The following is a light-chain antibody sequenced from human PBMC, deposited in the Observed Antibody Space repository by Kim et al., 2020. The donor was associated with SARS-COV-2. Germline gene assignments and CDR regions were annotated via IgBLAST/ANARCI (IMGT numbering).Light chain of an antibody. CDR2: DVS. V-gene: IGLV2-23*02. CDR3: CSYARSGYYV. Sequence: QSALTQPASVSGSPGQSITISCTGTSNDVGNYNYVSWYQQQPGKAPKLLIYDVSKRPSEVSNRFTGSKSGNTASLTISGLQADDEADYYCCSYARSGYYVFGIGTKVTVL. CDR1: SNDVGNYNY. J-gene: IGLJ1*01.